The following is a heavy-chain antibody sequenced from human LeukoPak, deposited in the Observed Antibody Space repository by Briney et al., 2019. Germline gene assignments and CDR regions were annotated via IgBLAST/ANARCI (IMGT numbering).Heavy chain of an antibody. CDR2: IYPGDSDT. CDR3: AKTDRFTITTMIDF. V-gene: IGHV5-51*01. CDR1: GYSFTKHW. Sequence: GESLKISCKASGYSFTKHWIGWVRQMPGKGLEWMGVIYPGDSDTRYSPSFQGRVTISVDKSISTAYLQWSSLKASDTATYYCAKTDRFTITTMIDFWGQGTVVTVSS. J-gene: IGHJ4*02. D-gene: IGHD4-11*01.